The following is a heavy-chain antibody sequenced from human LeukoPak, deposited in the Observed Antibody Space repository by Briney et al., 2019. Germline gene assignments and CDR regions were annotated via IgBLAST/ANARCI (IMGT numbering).Heavy chain of an antibody. CDR3: AKDGSYSSSRYIFDY. D-gene: IGHD6-13*01. V-gene: IGHV3-9*01. J-gene: IGHJ4*02. CDR1: GFTFDDYA. CDR2: ISWNSGSI. Sequence: PGRSLRLSCAASGFTFDDYAMHWVRQAPGKGLEWVSGISWNSGSIGYADSVKGRFTISRDNAKNSLYLQMNSLRAEDTALYYCAKDGSYSSSRYIFDYWGQGTLVTVSS.